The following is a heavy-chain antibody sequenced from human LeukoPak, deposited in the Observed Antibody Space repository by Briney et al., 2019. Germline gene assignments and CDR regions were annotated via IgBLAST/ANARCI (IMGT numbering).Heavy chain of an antibody. CDR2: IYTSGNT. CDR3: TRGDNT. CDR1: GGSISSGSSY. J-gene: IGHJ5*02. D-gene: IGHD2/OR15-2a*01. Sequence: SETLSLTCTVSGGSISSGSSYWSWIRQPAGKGLEWIGRIYTSGNTNYKPSLQSRVTISVDTAKNQFSLKLCSVTAADTAVYYCTRGDNTWGQGALVTVSS. V-gene: IGHV4-61*02.